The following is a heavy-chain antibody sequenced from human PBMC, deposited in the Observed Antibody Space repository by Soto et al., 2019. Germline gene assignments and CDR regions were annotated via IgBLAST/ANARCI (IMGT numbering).Heavy chain of an antibody. Sequence: PGESLKISCQASGYTFSHYWIGWVRQTPGKGLEWMGVICPTDSDTRYSPSFQGQVTISVDKSLSTAHLQWSNLKASDTAIYYCARLITGTAGSAFDFWGQGTVVTVSS. D-gene: IGHD1-20*01. CDR1: GYTFSHYW. J-gene: IGHJ3*01. CDR3: ARLITGTAGSAFDF. V-gene: IGHV5-51*01. CDR2: ICPTDSDT.